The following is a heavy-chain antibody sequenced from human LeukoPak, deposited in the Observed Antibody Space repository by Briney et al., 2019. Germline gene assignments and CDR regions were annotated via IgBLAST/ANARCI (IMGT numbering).Heavy chain of an antibody. D-gene: IGHD2-2*02. V-gene: IGHV3-33*01. CDR3: ARDRGIVVPAAILDY. Sequence: SLRLSCAASGFTFSSYGMHWVRQAPGKGLEWVAVIWYDGSNKYYADSVKGRFTISRDNSKNTLYLQMNSLRAEDTAVYYCARDRGIVVPAAILDYWGQGTLVTVSS. CDR1: GFTFSSYG. CDR2: IWYDGSNK. J-gene: IGHJ4*02.